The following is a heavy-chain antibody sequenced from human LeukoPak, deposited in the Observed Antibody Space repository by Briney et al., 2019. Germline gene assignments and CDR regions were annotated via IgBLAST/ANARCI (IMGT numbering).Heavy chain of an antibody. D-gene: IGHD2-2*01. Sequence: ASVKVSCKASGYTFTSYDISWVRQAPGQGLEWMGGIIPIFGTANYAQKFQGRVTITADESTSTAYMELSSLRSEDTAVYYCARGYCSSTSCYATDYWGQGTLVTVSS. CDR3: ARGYCSSTSCYATDY. CDR2: IIPIFGTA. CDR1: GYTFTSYD. V-gene: IGHV1-69*13. J-gene: IGHJ4*02.